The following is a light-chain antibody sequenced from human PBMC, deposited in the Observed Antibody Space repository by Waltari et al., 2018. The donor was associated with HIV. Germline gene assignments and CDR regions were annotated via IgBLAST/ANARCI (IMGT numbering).Light chain of an antibody. CDR2: WAS. CDR3: QQYYSTPRT. CDR1: QCVFYSSNNKNY. Sequence: IVITQSPDSLAVPLGERAAITYKASQCVFYSSNNKNYLACYQQKPGQPPKLLIYWASTREAGVPDRFSSSGSGTDFTLTISSLQAEDVAVYYCQQYYSTPRTFGPGTKVDIK. J-gene: IGKJ3*01. V-gene: IGKV4-1*01.